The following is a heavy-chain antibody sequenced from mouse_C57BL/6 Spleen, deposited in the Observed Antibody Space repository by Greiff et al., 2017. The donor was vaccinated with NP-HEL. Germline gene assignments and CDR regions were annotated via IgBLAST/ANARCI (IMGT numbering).Heavy chain of an antibody. CDR1: GYTFTSYG. J-gene: IGHJ3*01. D-gene: IGHD2-4*01. CDR2: IYPRSGNT. CDR3: ARYDYDSSWFAY. V-gene: IGHV1-81*01. Sequence: QVQLQQSGAELARPGASVKLSCKASGYTFTSYGISWVKQRTGQGLEWIGEIYPRSGNTYYNEKFKGKATLTADKSSSTAYMELRSLTSEDSAVYFCARYDYDSSWFAYWGQGTLVTVSA.